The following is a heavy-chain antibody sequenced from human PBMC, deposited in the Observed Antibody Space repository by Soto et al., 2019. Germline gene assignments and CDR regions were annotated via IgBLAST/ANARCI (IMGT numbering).Heavy chain of an antibody. CDR2: LYSGST. CDR3: ARRGSGHTFDY. V-gene: IGHV4-39*02. J-gene: IGHJ4*02. D-gene: IGHD3-10*01. Sequence: QLQLQESGPGLVKPSETLSLTCAVTGASITRGGFHWGWIRQSPGQGMEWIGSLYSGSTYYNPSLKGRVTISADTSKNDFSLRLTSVTAADTAVYYGARRGSGHTFDYWGQGTLVTVSS. CDR1: GASITRGGFH.